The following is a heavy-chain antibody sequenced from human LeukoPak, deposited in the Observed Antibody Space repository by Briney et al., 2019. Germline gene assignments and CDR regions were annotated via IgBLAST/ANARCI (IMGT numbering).Heavy chain of an antibody. CDR1: GYTFTSYY. CDR3: ARRSPEGEYYFDY. Sequence: ASVKVSCKASGYTFTSYYVHWVRQAPGQGLEWMRIINPSGGSTSYAQKFQGRVTMTRDTSTSTVYMELSSLRSEDTAVYYFARRSPEGEYYFDYWGQGTLVTDSS. V-gene: IGHV1-46*03. D-gene: IGHD3-16*01. J-gene: IGHJ4*02. CDR2: INPSGGST.